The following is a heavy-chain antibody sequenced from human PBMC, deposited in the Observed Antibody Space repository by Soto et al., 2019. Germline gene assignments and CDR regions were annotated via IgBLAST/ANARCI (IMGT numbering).Heavy chain of an antibody. CDR2: IDPSDSHT. CDR1: GYTFTTYW. Sequence: GESLKISCKGSGYTFTTYWISWVRQMPGKGLEWMGRIDPSDSHTNYSPSFQGHVTISADKSINTAYLQWDTLKASDTAIYYCARLNDYWGQGTLVTVSS. J-gene: IGHJ4*02. V-gene: IGHV5-10-1*01. CDR3: ARLNDY.